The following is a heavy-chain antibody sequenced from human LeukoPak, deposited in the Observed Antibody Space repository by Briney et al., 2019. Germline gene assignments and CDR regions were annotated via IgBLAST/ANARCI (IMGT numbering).Heavy chain of an antibody. D-gene: IGHD2-2*02. J-gene: IGHJ4*02. V-gene: IGHV1-18*01. CDR3: ARDEAAISSGPFDY. CDR2: ISAYNGNT. Sequence: ASAKVSCKASGYTFTSYGISWVRQAPGQGLEWMGWISAYNGNTNYAQKLQGRVTMTTDTSTSTAYMELRSLRSDDTAVYYCARDEAAISSGPFDYWGQGTLVTVSS. CDR1: GYTFTSYG.